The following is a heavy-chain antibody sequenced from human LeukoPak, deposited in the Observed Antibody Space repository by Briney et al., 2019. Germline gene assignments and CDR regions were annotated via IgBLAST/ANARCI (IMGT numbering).Heavy chain of an antibody. Sequence: ASVKVSCKASGYTFTSYGISWVRQAPGQGLEWMGWISAYNGNTNYAQKLQGGVTMTTDTSTSTAYMELSSLRSEDTAVYYCARLDEYSSSSRYYGMDVWGQGTTVTVSS. D-gene: IGHD6-6*01. CDR2: ISAYNGNT. J-gene: IGHJ6*02. CDR1: GYTFTSYG. CDR3: ARLDEYSSSSRYYGMDV. V-gene: IGHV1-18*01.